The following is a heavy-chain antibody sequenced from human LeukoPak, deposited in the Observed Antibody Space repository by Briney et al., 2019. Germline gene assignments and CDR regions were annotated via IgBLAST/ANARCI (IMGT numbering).Heavy chain of an antibody. CDR3: ARERAHHSDDYYYYYGMDA. D-gene: IGHD2-21*02. CDR2: IWYDGSNK. CDR1: GFTFSSYG. V-gene: IGHV3-33*01. Sequence: GGSLRLSCAASGFTFSSYGMHWVRQAPGKGLEWVAVIWYDGSNKYYADSVKGRFTISRDNSKNTLYLQMNSLRAEDTAVYYCARERAHHSDDYYYYYGMDAWGQGTTVTVSS. J-gene: IGHJ6*02.